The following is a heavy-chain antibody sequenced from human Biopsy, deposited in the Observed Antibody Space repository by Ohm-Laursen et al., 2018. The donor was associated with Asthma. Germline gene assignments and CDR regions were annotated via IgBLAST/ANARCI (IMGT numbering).Heavy chain of an antibody. Sequence: SLRLSCAASGFAVSRDNMFWVRQASGKGLEWVSVIYSGGTSHTADSVRGRFTISRDYSKNTLYLQMHSLRAEDTAVYYCARGDSSNWSHYYFDYWGQGTLVTVSS. J-gene: IGHJ4*02. CDR1: GFAVSRDN. CDR3: ARGDSSNWSHYYFDY. V-gene: IGHV3-53*01. D-gene: IGHD3-22*01. CDR2: IYSGGTS.